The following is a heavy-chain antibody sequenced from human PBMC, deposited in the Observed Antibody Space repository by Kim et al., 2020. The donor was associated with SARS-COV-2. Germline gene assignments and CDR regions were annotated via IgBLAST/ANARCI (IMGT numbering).Heavy chain of an antibody. CDR2: ISSDGDNL. CDR1: GFTFSDYS. D-gene: IGHD6-13*01. Sequence: GGSLRLSCAASGFTFSDYSMNWVRRPPGKGLEWVSSISSDGDNLYYGDSVRGRFTISRDSAKNSLYLQMDSLRAEDTAVYYCARSPWSSNWYLDYWGQGT. CDR3: ARSPWSSNWYLDY. J-gene: IGHJ4*02. V-gene: IGHV3-21*01.